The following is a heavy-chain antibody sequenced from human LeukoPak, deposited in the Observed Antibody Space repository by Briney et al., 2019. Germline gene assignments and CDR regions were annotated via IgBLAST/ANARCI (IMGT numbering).Heavy chain of an antibody. J-gene: IGHJ4*02. CDR3: ASYYFSYYYDSSGYSQTSDY. D-gene: IGHD3-22*01. V-gene: IGHV4-39*01. Sequence: SETLSLTCTVAGGSISSSRYYWGWIRQPPGKGLEWIGSIYYSQSTYYNPSLKRRVTISVDTSKNQFSLKLSSVPAADTAVYYCASYYFSYYYDSSGYSQTSDYWGQGTLVTVSS. CDR2: IYYSQST. CDR1: GGSISSSRYY.